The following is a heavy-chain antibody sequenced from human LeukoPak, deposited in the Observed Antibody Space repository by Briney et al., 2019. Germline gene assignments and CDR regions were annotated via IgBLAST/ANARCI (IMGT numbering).Heavy chain of an antibody. CDR2: ITKGGNT. J-gene: IGHJ4*02. CDR1: GFTFNNYV. V-gene: IGHV3-23*01. CDR3: ARGGYTYGPGL. Sequence: GGSLRLSCVGSGFTFNNYVLIWVRQAPGKGLEWVSGITKGGNTYYKDSVKGRFTISRDNSNSMVFLQMDSLTADDTALYFCARGGYTYGPGLWGQGTLVTVSS. D-gene: IGHD5-18*01.